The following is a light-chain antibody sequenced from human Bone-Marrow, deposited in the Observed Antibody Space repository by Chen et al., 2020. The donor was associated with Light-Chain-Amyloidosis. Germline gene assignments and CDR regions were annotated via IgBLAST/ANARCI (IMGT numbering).Light chain of an antibody. V-gene: IGLV2-14*01. CDR1: SSDVGGYNY. CDR2: EFT. J-gene: IGLJ2*01. CDR3: SSFTITHTWI. Sequence: QSALTQPASVSGSPGQSITIPCTGTSSDVGGYNYVSWYQQHPGKAPKLMIYEFTNRPSGISIRFSGSKSGNTASLTISGLQAEDEADYYCSSFTITHTWIVGGGTKLTVL.